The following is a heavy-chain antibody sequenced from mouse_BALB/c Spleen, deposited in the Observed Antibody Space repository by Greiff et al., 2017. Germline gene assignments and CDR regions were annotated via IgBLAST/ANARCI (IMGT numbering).Heavy chain of an antibody. D-gene: IGHD4-1*01. V-gene: IGHV1-15*01. CDR3: THWEAY. J-gene: IGHJ2*01. Sequence: QVQLQQSGAELVRPGASVTLSCKASGYTFTDYEMHWVKQTPVHGLEWIGAIDPETGGTAYNQKFKGKATLTADKSSSTAYMELRSLTSEDSAVYYCTHWEAYWGQGTTLTVSS. CDR1: GYTFTDYE. CDR2: IDPETGGT.